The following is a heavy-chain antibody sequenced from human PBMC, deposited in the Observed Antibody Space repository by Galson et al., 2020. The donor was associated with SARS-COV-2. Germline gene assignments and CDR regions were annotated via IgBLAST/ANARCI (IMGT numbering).Heavy chain of an antibody. CDR2: ISAYNGNT. CDR1: GYTFTSYG. V-gene: IGHV1-18*04. J-gene: IGHJ6*03. D-gene: IGHD5-12*01. CDR3: ARMVATFDFPYYYYMDV. Sequence: ASVKVSCKASGYTFTSYGISWVRQAPGQGLEWMGWISAYNGNTNYAQKLQGRVTMTTDTSTSTAYMELRSLRSDDTAVYYCARMVATFDFPYYYYMDVWGKGTTVTGSS.